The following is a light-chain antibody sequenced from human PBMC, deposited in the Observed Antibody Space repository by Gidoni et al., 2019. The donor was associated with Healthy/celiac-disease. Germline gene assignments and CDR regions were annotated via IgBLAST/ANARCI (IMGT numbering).Light chain of an antibody. V-gene: IGKV2-28*01. Sequence: DIVLTQSPLSLPVTPGEPASISCRSSQSLLHSNGYNYLDWYLQKPGQSPQLLIYLGSNRASGVPDRCSGSGSGTDFTLKISRVEAEDVGVYYCMQALQTPTFXQXTRLEIK. CDR1: QSLLHSNGYNY. J-gene: IGKJ5*01. CDR2: LGS. CDR3: MQALQTPT.